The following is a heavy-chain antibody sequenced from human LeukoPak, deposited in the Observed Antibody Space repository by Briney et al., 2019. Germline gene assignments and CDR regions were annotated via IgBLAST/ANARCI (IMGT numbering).Heavy chain of an antibody. D-gene: IGHD1-20*01. Sequence: PSETLSLTCTVSGGSISSSSYYWGWTRQPPGKGLEWIGSIYYSGSTYYNPSLKSRVTISVDTSKNQFSLKLSSVTAADTAVYYCAREGNNWKAYNWFDPWGQGTLVTVSS. CDR2: IYYSGST. CDR1: GGSISSSSYY. V-gene: IGHV4-39*07. CDR3: AREGNNWKAYNWFDP. J-gene: IGHJ5*02.